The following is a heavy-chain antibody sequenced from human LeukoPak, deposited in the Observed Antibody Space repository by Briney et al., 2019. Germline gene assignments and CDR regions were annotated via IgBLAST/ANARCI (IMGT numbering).Heavy chain of an antibody. J-gene: IGHJ4*02. Sequence: GGSLRLSCAASGFTFGSYSMNWVRQAPGKGLEWVSYISSSSSTIYYADSVKGRFTISRDNAKNSLYLQMNSLRAEDTAVYYCARVPTSIFGVATIYYFDYWGQGTLVTVSS. CDR1: GFTFGSYS. CDR2: ISSSSSTI. V-gene: IGHV3-48*01. D-gene: IGHD3-3*01. CDR3: ARVPTSIFGVATIYYFDY.